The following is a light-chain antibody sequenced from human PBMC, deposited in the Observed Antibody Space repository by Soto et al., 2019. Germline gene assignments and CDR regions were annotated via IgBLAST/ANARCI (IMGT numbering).Light chain of an antibody. CDR2: GAS. V-gene: IGKV3-20*01. CDR1: QCVSSSF. Sequence: EIVLTQSPGTLSLSPGERATLYCRASQCVSSSFLAWYQQKPGQAPRLLVYGASGRAAGIPDRFSGSGSGTDFTLTITRLEPEDFAVYYCQQYGNSPITFGQGTRLEIK. CDR3: QQYGNSPIT. J-gene: IGKJ5*01.